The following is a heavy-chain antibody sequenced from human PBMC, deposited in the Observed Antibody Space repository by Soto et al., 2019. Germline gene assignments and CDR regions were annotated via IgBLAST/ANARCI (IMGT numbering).Heavy chain of an antibody. CDR1: GGSISSGGYY. V-gene: IGHV4-31*03. CDR3: AREKPPYYYDSSGLDAFDI. CDR2: IYYSGST. Sequence: QVQLQESGPGLVKPSQTLSRTCTVSGGSISSGGYYWSWIHQHPGKGLEWIGYIYYSGSTYYNPSLKSRVTISVDTSKNQFSLKLSSVTAADTAVYYCAREKPPYYYDSSGLDAFDIWGQGTMVTVSS. D-gene: IGHD3-22*01. J-gene: IGHJ3*02.